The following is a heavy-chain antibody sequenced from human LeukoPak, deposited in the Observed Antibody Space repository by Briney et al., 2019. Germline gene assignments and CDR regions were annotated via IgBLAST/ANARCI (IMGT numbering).Heavy chain of an antibody. Sequence: GASVKVSCKTSGYTFTDFSIHWVRQAPGQGLEWMGYIDPANGATRYAQKLQGRVTITRDTSSTTAYMDLRSLRSDDTAVYHCSRIPKLAPTGDFDYWGQGTLVTVSS. CDR3: SRIPKLAPTGDFDY. D-gene: IGHD1-1*01. V-gene: IGHV1-2*02. J-gene: IGHJ4*02. CDR1: GYTFTDFS. CDR2: IDPANGAT.